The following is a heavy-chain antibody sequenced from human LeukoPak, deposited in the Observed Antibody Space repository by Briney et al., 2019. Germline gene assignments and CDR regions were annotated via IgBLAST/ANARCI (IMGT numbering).Heavy chain of an antibody. V-gene: IGHV3-23*01. J-gene: IGHJ4*02. CDR1: GFTFSSYA. Sequence: GGSLRLSCAASGFTFSSYAMSWVRQAPGKRLEGVSAISGSGGSTYYADSVKGRFTISRDNSKNTLYLQMNSLRAEDTAVYYCAKAVVVVAAFPGALDYWGQGTLVTVSS. CDR3: AKAVVVVAAFPGALDY. CDR2: ISGSGGST. D-gene: IGHD2-15*01.